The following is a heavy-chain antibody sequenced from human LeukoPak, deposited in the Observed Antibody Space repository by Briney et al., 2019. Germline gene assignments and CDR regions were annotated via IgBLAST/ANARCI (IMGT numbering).Heavy chain of an antibody. D-gene: IGHD3-22*01. CDR1: GGSISSSSYY. Sequence: PSETLSLTCTVSGGSISSSSYYWGWIRQPPGTGLEWIGSIYYSGSTYYNPSLKSRVTISVDTSKNQFSLKLSSVTAADTAVYYCARRTETYYYDSSGRRTYYFDYWGQGTLVTVSS. CDR3: ARRTETYYYDSSGRRTYYFDY. CDR2: IYYSGST. V-gene: IGHV4-39*01. J-gene: IGHJ4*02.